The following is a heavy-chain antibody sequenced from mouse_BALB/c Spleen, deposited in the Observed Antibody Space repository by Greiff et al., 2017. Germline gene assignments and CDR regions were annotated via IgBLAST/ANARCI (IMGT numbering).Heavy chain of an antibody. V-gene: IGHV3-2*02. Sequence: EVQRVESGPGLVKPSQSLSLTCTVTGYSITSDYAWNWIRQFPGNKLEWMGYISYSGSTSYNPSLKSRISITRDTSKNQFFLQLNSVTTEDTATYYCARLGLWYFDYWGQGTTLTVSS. J-gene: IGHJ2*01. D-gene: IGHD3-1*01. CDR2: ISYSGST. CDR3: ARLGLWYFDY. CDR1: GYSITSDYA.